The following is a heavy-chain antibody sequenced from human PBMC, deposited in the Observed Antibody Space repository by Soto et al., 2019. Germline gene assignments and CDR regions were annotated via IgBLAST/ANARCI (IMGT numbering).Heavy chain of an antibody. V-gene: IGHV4-59*01. CDR2: LHYNGFA. J-gene: IGHJ4*02. Sequence: SDTLSLTCTVSGASMNDYYGSWIRQSPGKGLEHIGYLHYNGFAEYSPSLRSRVSISMDTSKNQFSLKLSSVTAADTAIYYCARSGHIFAGVFWGQGIMVTV. D-gene: IGHD3-16*01. CDR3: ARSGHIFAGVF. CDR1: GASMNDYY.